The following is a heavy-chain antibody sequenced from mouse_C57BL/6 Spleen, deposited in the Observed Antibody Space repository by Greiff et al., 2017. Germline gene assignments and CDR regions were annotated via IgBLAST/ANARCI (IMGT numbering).Heavy chain of an antibody. CDR1: GFSLTSYA. D-gene: IGHD3-1*01. CDR2: IWTGGGT. V-gene: IGHV2-9-1*01. J-gene: IGHJ4*01. Sequence: VQLKESGPGLVAPSQSLSITCTVSGFSLTSYAISWVRQPPGKGLEWLGVIWTGGGTNYNSALKSRLSISKDNSKSQVFLKMNSLQTDDTARYYCARETALDSGYAMDYWGQGTSVTVSS. CDR3: ARETALDSGYAMDY.